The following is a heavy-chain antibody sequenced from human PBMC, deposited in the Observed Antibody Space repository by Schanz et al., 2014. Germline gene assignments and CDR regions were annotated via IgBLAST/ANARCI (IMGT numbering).Heavy chain of an antibody. CDR2: ST. CDR1: GYSFSAYY. Sequence: QVQLVQSGAELKNPGASVKVSCKASGYSFSAYYIHWMRQAPGQGLEWLGRSTHISQKFQGRVTMTRDTSSTTAYMELNSLRSDDTAVYYCVRELSGGTFDYWGQGALVTVSS. V-gene: IGHV1-2*06. D-gene: IGHD1-1*01. J-gene: IGHJ4*02. CDR3: VRELSGGTFDY.